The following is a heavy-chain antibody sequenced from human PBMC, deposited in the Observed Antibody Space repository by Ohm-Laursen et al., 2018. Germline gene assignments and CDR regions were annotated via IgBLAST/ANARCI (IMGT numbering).Heavy chain of an antibody. J-gene: IGHJ4*02. CDR3: AKPSSGSYVPYDY. CDR1: GFTFSSYA. D-gene: IGHD3-10*01. CDR2: ISGTGSST. V-gene: IGHV3-23*01. Sequence: SLRLSCAASGFTFSSYAISWVRQAPGKGLEWVSAISGTGSSTYYADSVKGRFTISRDNSRNTLYLQMNSLRAEDTALYYCAKPSSGSYVPYDYWGQGTLVTVSS.